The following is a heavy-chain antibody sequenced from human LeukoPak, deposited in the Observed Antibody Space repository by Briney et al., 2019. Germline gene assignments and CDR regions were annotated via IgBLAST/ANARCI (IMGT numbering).Heavy chain of an antibody. CDR3: AKPAGYCSGGSCYSDYYGMDV. V-gene: IGHV3-30*02. J-gene: IGHJ6*02. CDR2: IRYDGSNK. D-gene: IGHD2-15*01. Sequence: GGSLRLSCAASGFTFSSYGMHWVRQAPGKGLEWVAFIRYDGSNKYYADSVKGRFTISRDNSKNTLYLQMSSLRAEDTAVYYCAKPAGYCSGGSCYSDYYGMDVWGQGTTVTVSS. CDR1: GFTFSSYG.